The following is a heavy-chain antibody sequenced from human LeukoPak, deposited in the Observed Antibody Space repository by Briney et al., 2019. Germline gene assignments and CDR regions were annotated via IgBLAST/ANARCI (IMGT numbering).Heavy chain of an antibody. D-gene: IGHD4-17*01. Sequence: GGSLRLSCAASGFTFSSYWMSWVRQAPGKGLEWVANIKQDGSEKYYVDSVKGRFTISRDNAKNSLYLQMNSLRAEDTAVYYCARDLTTLFYNGFDPWGQGTLVTVSS. V-gene: IGHV3-7*03. J-gene: IGHJ5*02. CDR2: IKQDGSEK. CDR1: GFTFSSYW. CDR3: ARDLTTLFYNGFDP.